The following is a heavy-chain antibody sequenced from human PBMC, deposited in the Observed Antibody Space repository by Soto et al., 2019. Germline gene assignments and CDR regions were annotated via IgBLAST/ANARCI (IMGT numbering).Heavy chain of an antibody. CDR3: RSSGRAIRLPLPRTVYNGMDV. CDR2: IIPIFGTA. D-gene: IGHD6-25*01. V-gene: IGHV1-69*01. CDR1: AGNFSSYA. Sequence: QVQLVQSGAEVKKPGSSVKVSCKASAGNFSSYAISWVRQAPGQGLEWMGGIIPIFGTANYAQKFQGRVTITADESTSTAYMELSSLRSEDTAAYYCRSSGRAIRLPLPRTVYNGMDVWGQGTTVVLSS. J-gene: IGHJ6*02.